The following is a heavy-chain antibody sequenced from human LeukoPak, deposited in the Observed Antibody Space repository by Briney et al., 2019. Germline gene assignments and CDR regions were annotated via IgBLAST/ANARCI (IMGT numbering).Heavy chain of an antibody. J-gene: IGHJ4*02. D-gene: IGHD3-22*01. Sequence: PGGSLRLSCAASGFTFSRSAMTWVRQGPGTGLEFVASIIYSGGAAYYADSGKGRFTISRDNSKNTLYLQMSSLRAEDTALYYCAKDGLYYDGSEHVYYFDSWGQGTLVTVSS. CDR1: GFTFSRSA. CDR3: AKDGLYYDGSEHVYYFDS. CDR2: IIYSGGAA. V-gene: IGHV3-23*01.